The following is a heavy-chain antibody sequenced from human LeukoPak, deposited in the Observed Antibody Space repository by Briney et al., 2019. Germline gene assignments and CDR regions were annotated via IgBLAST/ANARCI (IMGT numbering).Heavy chain of an antibody. CDR2: IYYSGST. CDR1: GGSISSYY. D-gene: IGHD6-13*01. CDR3: GRLTPSDSSRWCWYVGL. V-gene: IGHV4-59*08. Sequence: PSETLSLTCTVSGGSISSYYWSWVRQPPGKGLEWIGYIYYSGSTNYNPSLKSRVTISVDTSKNQFSLKLCTVTAADTDVYYCGRLTPSDSSRWCWYVGLWGRGTLVSVCS. J-gene: IGHJ2*01.